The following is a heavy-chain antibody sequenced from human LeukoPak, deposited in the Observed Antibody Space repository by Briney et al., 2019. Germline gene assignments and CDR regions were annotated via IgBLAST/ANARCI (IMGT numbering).Heavy chain of an antibody. Sequence: PSETLSLTCTVYGGSFSGYYWSWIRQPPGKGLEWIGEINHSGSTNHNPSLKSRVTISVDTSKNQFSLKLSSVTAADTAVYYCARLYGSGSYYNYWGQGTLVTVSS. CDR1: GGSFSGYY. CDR2: INHSGST. D-gene: IGHD3-10*01. V-gene: IGHV4-34*01. J-gene: IGHJ4*02. CDR3: ARLYGSGSYYNY.